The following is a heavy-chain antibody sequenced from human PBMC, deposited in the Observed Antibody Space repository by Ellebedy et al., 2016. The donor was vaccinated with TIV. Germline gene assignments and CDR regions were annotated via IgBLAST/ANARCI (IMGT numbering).Heavy chain of an antibody. J-gene: IGHJ4*02. D-gene: IGHD6-19*01. Sequence: PGGSLRLSCAASGFTFSSYAMSWVRQAPGKGLEWVSSISGNGGSTDYADSVKGRFTISRENSNNSLYLQMNSLRAEDTAVYYCAKGSQWLGRTCFDYWGQGTVVTVSS. V-gene: IGHV3-23*01. CDR3: AKGSQWLGRTCFDY. CDR1: GFTFSSYA. CDR2: ISGNGGST.